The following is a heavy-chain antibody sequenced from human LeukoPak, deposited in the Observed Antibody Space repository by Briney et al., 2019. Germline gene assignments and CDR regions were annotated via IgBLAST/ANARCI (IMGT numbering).Heavy chain of an antibody. D-gene: IGHD3-16*01. CDR2: IFYSGST. CDR3: ARRWGDY. J-gene: IGHJ4*02. V-gene: IGHV4-59*08. Sequence: PSETLSLTCTVPGGSISSYYWSWIRQPPGRGLEWIGYIFYSGSTNYNPSLKSRVTISVDTSKNQFSLKLSSVTAADTAVYYCARRWGDYWGQGTLVTVSS. CDR1: GGSISSYY.